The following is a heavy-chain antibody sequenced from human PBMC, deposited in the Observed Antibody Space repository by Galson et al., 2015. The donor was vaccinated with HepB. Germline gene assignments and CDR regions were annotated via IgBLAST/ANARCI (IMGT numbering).Heavy chain of an antibody. V-gene: IGHV5-10-1*01. Sequence: QSGAEVKKPGESLRISCKGSGYSFTSYWISWVRQMPGKGLEWMGRIDPSDSYTNYSPSFQGHVTISADKSISTAYLQWSSLKASDTAMYYCASTITSGIAAAGTRLGPSHYYYGMDVWGQGTTVTVSS. CDR1: GYSFTSYW. CDR3: ASTITSGIAAAGTRLGPSHYYYGMDV. D-gene: IGHD6-13*01. CDR2: IDPSDSYT. J-gene: IGHJ6*02.